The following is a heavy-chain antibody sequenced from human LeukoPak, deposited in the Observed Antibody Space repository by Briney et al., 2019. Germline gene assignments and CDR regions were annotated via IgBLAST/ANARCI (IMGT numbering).Heavy chain of an antibody. Sequence: PGGSLRLSCAASGFTFSSYSVNWVRQAPGKGLEWVSSISSSSSYIYYADSVKGRFTISRDNAKNSLYLQMNSLRAEDTAVYYCARDERGYYGSGSYYNSSKYYYYYYMDVWGKGTTVTISS. CDR3: ARDERGYYGSGSYYNSSKYYYYYYMDV. CDR1: GFTFSSYS. D-gene: IGHD3-10*01. J-gene: IGHJ6*03. V-gene: IGHV3-21*01. CDR2: ISSSSSYI.